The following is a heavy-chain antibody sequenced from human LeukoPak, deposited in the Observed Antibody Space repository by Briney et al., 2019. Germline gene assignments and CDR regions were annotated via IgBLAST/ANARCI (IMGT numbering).Heavy chain of an antibody. CDR3: ARGRDGYGSKDY. D-gene: IGHD5-24*01. Sequence: ASVKVSCKASGGTFSSYAISWVRQAPGQGLEWMGGIIPIFGTANYAQKFQGRVTITADGSTSTAYMELSSLRSEDTAVYYCARGRDGYGSKDYWGQGTLVTVSS. CDR1: GGTFSSYA. CDR2: IIPIFGTA. V-gene: IGHV1-69*13. J-gene: IGHJ4*02.